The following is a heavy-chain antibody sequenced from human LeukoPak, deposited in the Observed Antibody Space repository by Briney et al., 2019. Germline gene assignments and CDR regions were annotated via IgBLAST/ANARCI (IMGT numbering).Heavy chain of an antibody. CDR1: GFTFSIYA. D-gene: IGHD6-13*01. CDR2: ISGSGGTA. J-gene: IGHJ4*02. CDR3: ARDFFPIVDSSWYEIGY. Sequence: GGSLRLSCAASGFTFSIYAMSWVRQAPGKGLEWVSAISGSGGTAYYADSVKGRFTISRDNSKNTLYLQMDSLRSEDTAVYYCARDFFPIVDSSWYEIGYWGQGTLVTVSS. V-gene: IGHV3-23*01.